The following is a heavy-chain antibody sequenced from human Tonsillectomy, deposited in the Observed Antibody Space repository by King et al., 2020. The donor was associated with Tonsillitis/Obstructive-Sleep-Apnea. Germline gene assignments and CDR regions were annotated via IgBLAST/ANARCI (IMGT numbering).Heavy chain of an antibody. CDR1: GDSISSYY. Sequence: VQLQESGPGLVKPSETLSLTCTVSGDSISSYYWNWIRQPPGKGLEWIGYIYYTGSTNYKSSLKSRVTISIDASKKQFSLKLRSVTAADTAVYYCARDGEPSALAMWGQGTMVTVSS. J-gene: IGHJ3*02. CDR2: IYYTGST. CDR3: ARDGEPSALAM. D-gene: IGHD1-14*01. V-gene: IGHV4-59*01.